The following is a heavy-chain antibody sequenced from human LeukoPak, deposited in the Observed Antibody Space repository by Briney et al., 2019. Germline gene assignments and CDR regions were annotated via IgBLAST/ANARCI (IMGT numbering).Heavy chain of an antibody. J-gene: IGHJ4*02. V-gene: IGHV3-23*01. D-gene: IGHD4-17*01. CDR1: GFSFSSYA. Sequence: PGGSLRLSCAASGFSFSSYAMSWVHQAPGRGLEWVSAISGSSGLTYYADSVKGRFTISRDNSKNTLFLQMNSLRAEDTAVYYCARRGESTSYGDYRFDYWGQGTLVTVSS. CDR2: ISGSSGLT. CDR3: ARRGESTSYGDYRFDY.